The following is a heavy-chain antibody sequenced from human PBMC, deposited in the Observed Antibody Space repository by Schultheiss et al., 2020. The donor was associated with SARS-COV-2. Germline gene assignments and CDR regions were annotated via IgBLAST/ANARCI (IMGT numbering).Heavy chain of an antibody. CDR3: AREGLGVATIFTGRDAFDI. CDR2: VNPNSGAT. V-gene: IGHV1-18*01. CDR1: GGTFSSYA. J-gene: IGHJ3*02. D-gene: IGHD5-12*01. Sequence: ASVKVSCKASGGTFSSYAISWVRQAPGQGLEWMGCVNPNSGATNYAQKLQGRVTMTTDTSTSTAYMELSSLRSEDTAVYYCAREGLGVATIFTGRDAFDIWGQGTMVTVSS.